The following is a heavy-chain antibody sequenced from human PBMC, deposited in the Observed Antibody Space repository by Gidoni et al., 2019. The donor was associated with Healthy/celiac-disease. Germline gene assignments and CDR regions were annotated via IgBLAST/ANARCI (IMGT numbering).Heavy chain of an antibody. V-gene: IGHV3-23*01. CDR2: ISGSGGST. D-gene: IGHD2-15*01. CDR1: GFTFSSYA. J-gene: IGHJ4*02. CDR3: AKDMVVVAATVPDY. Sequence: EVQLLESGGGLVQPGGSLRLPCAASGFTFSSYAMSWVRQAPGKGLECVSAISGSGGSTYYADSVKGRFTISIVNSKNTLYLQMNSLRAEDTAVYYCAKDMVVVAATVPDYWGQGTLVTVSS.